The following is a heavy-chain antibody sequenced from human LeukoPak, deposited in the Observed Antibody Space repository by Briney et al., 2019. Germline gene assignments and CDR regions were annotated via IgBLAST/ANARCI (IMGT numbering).Heavy chain of an antibody. CDR2: IYYSGST. CDR3: ARGIRGSSSLYYSSSYYYYYMDV. Sequence: KPSETLSLTCTVSGGSISSYYWSWIRQPPGKGLEWIGYIYYSGSTNYNPSLKSRVTISVDTSKNQFSLKLNPVTAADTAVYYCARGIRGSSSLYYSSSYYYYYMDVWGKGTTVTVSS. V-gene: IGHV4-59*08. CDR1: GGSISSYY. D-gene: IGHD6-6*01. J-gene: IGHJ6*03.